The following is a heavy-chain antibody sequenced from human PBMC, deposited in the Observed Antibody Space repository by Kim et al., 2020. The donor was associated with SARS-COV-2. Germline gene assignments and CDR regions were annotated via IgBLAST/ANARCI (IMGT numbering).Heavy chain of an antibody. CDR2: INWNGDST. J-gene: IGHJ4*02. CDR3: ARRIAAAGTVPRGFDY. Sequence: GGSLRLSCAASGFTFDDYGMSWVRQAPGKGLEWVSGINWNGDSTGYADSVKGRFTISRDNAKNSLYLQMNSLRAEDTALYYCARRIAAAGTVPRGFDYWGQGTLVTVSS. CDR1: GFTFDDYG. V-gene: IGHV3-20*04. D-gene: IGHD6-13*01.